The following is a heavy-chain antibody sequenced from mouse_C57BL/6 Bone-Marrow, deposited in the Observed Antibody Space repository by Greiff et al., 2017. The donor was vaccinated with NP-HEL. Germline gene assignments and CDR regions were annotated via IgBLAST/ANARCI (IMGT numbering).Heavy chain of an antibody. CDR1: GFTFSSYG. CDR2: ISSGGSYT. CDR3: ARHPSRGSNFFDY. Sequence: EVKLVESGGDLVKPGGSLKLSCAASGFTFSSYGMSWVRQTPDKRLEWVATISSGGSYTYYPDSVKGRFTISRDNAKNTLYLQMSSLKSEDTAMYYCARHPSRGSNFFDYWGQGTTLTVSS. D-gene: IGHD1-1*02. V-gene: IGHV5-6*01. J-gene: IGHJ2*01.